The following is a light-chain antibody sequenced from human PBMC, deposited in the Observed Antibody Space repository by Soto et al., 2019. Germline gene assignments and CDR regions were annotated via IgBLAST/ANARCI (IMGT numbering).Light chain of an antibody. CDR3: QQYGSSPPLT. V-gene: IGKV3-20*01. J-gene: IGKJ4*01. Sequence: EIVLTQSPGTLSLSPGEGATLSCRASQSISSIYLAWYQQKPGQAPRLLIYGASSRATGIPDRFSGSGSGTDFTLTISRLEPEDFAVYYCQQYGSSPPLTFGGGTKVDIK. CDR2: GAS. CDR1: QSISSIY.